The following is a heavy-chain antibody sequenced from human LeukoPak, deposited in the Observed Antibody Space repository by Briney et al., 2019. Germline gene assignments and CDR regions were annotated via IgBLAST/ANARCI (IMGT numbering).Heavy chain of an antibody. V-gene: IGHV3-23*01. D-gene: IGHD5-12*01. CDR3: AKLGARQDIVATSHYGDFDY. J-gene: IGHJ4*02. Sequence: GGSLRLSCAASGFTFSSYAMSWVRQAPGKGLEWVSAISGSGGSTYYADSVKGRFTISRDNSKNTLYLQMNSLRAEDTAVYYCAKLGARQDIVATSHYGDFDYWGQGTLVTVPS. CDR1: GFTFSSYA. CDR2: ISGSGGST.